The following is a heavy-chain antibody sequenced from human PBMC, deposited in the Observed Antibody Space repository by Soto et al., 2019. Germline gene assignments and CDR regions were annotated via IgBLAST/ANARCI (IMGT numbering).Heavy chain of an antibody. V-gene: IGHV1-69*01. J-gene: IGHJ4*02. CDR3: AREGGTEYSSSSEPFDY. Sequence: QVQLVQSGAEVKKPGSSVKVSCKASGGTFSSYAISWVRQAPGQGLEWMGGIIPIFGTANYAQKFQGRVTITADESTSTDYMELSSLRSEDTAVYYCAREGGTEYSSSSEPFDYWGQGTLVTVSS. CDR1: GGTFSSYA. CDR2: IIPIFGTA. D-gene: IGHD6-6*01.